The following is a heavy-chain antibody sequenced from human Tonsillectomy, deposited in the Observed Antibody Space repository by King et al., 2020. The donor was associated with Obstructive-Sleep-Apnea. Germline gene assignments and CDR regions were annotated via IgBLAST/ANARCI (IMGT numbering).Heavy chain of an antibody. CDR2: IYYSGST. Sequence: QLQESGPGLVKPSETLSLTCTVSGGSISSYYWSWIRQPPGKGLEWIGYIYYSGSTNYNPSLKSRVTISVDTSKNQFSLKLSSVTAADTAVYYCARRGGVVVAATGAGTWYFDLWGRGTLVTVSS. CDR3: ARRGGVVVAATGAGTWYFDL. J-gene: IGHJ2*01. D-gene: IGHD2-15*01. V-gene: IGHV4-59*08. CDR1: GGSISSYY.